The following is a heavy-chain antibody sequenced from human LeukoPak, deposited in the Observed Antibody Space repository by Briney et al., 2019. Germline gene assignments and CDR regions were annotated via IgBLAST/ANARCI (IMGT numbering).Heavy chain of an antibody. CDR1: GYTFTSYY. D-gene: IGHD3-10*01. CDR3: ARGIYTMVRGKAFGY. J-gene: IGHJ4*02. V-gene: IGHV1-46*01. CDR2: INPSGGST. Sequence: ASVKVSCKASGYTFTSYYMHWVRQAPGQGLEWMGIINPSGGSTSYAQKFQGRVTMTRDTSTSTVYMELSSLRSEDTAVYYCARGIYTMVRGKAFGYWGQGTLVTVSS.